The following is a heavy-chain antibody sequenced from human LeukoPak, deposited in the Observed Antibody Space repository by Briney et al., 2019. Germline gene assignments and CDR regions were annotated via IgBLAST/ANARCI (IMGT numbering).Heavy chain of an antibody. CDR1: GGSISSSSYY. CDR2: IYYSGST. J-gene: IGHJ2*01. CDR3: ARGHWAYGDYIWYFDL. D-gene: IGHD4-17*01. Sequence: SETLSLTCTVSGGSISSSSYYWGWIRQPPGKGLEWIGSIYYSGSTYYNPSLKSRVTMSVDTSKNQFSLKLSSVTAADTAVYYCARGHWAYGDYIWYFDLWGRGTLVTVSS. V-gene: IGHV4-39*07.